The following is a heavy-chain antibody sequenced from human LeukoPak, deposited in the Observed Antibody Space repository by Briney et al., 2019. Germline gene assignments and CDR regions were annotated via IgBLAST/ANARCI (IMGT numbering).Heavy chain of an antibody. V-gene: IGHV3-23*01. CDR2: TSGSGGST. D-gene: IGHD6-13*01. Sequence: GGSLRLSCAASGFTFSSYAMSWVRQAPGKGLEWVSATSGSGGSTYYADSVKGRFTISRDNSKNTLYLQMNSLSAEDTAVYYCAKDPVGTEGGSSSWYLFFDYWGQGTLVTVSS. CDR1: GFTFSSYA. J-gene: IGHJ4*02. CDR3: AKDPVGTEGGSSSWYLFFDY.